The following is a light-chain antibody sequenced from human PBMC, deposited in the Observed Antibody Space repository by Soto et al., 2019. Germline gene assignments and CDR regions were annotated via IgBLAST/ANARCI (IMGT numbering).Light chain of an antibody. Sequence: DTHMTQSPSSVPASVGDRVTITCQANEDIINHLNWYQQKPGKAPNLLIYDASNLETGVPSRFSGSGSGTDFTFTISSLQPEDIATYYCQQYDNLPPLLTFGGGTKVEIK. V-gene: IGKV1-33*01. J-gene: IGKJ4*01. CDR1: EDIINH. CDR2: DAS. CDR3: QQYDNLPPLLT.